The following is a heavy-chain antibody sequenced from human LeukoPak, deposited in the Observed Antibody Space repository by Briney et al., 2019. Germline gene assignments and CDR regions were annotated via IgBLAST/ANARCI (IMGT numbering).Heavy chain of an antibody. CDR1: GYSFTNYW. V-gene: IGHV5-51*01. J-gene: IGHJ1*01. D-gene: IGHD3-3*01. Sequence: GESLKISCTGSGYSFTNYWVAWVRQMPGQGLEWMGIIYPGDSDTRYSPSFQGQVTISADKSISTAYLQWTSLKASDTAIYYCAICGGILEWFQDWGQGTLVSVSS. CDR2: IYPGDSDT. CDR3: AICGGILEWFQD.